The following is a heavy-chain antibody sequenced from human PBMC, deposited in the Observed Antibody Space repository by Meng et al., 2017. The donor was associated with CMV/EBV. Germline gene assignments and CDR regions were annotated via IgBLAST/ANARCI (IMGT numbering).Heavy chain of an antibody. D-gene: IGHD3-22*01. CDR3: ARYLGWSEYYYDSSGPSGLGYFDY. CDR1: GGSISSYY. Sequence: GSLRLSCTVSGGSISSYYWSWIRQPPGKGLEWIRYIYYSGSTNYNPSLKSRVTISVDTSKNQFSLKLSSVTAADTAVYYCARYLGWSEYYYDSSGPSGLGYFDYWGQGTLVTVSS. CDR2: IYYSGST. V-gene: IGHV4-59*01. J-gene: IGHJ4*02.